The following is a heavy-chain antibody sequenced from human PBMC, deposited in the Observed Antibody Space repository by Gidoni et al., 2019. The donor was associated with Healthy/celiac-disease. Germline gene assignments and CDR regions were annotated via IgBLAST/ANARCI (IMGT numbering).Heavy chain of an antibody. D-gene: IGHD6-13*01. J-gene: IGHJ3*02. Sequence: QVTLKECGPVLVKTTERLTLNCTVSGFSLSNARMGVSWIRQPPGKALEWLGHNFSNDEKSYITSLNSRLTISKYTSKSQVVLTMTNMDPVDTATYYCARISVAAWGAFDIWGQGTMVTVSS. CDR2: NFSNDEK. CDR1: GFSLSNARMG. V-gene: IGHV2-26*01. CDR3: ARISVAAWGAFDI.